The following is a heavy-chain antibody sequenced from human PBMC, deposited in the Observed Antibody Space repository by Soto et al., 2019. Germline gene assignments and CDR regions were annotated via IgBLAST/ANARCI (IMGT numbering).Heavy chain of an antibody. V-gene: IGHV3-21*01. CDR2: ISSSSSYI. CDR3: ARASGYGLFLD. Sequence: GGSLRLSCAASGFTFSSYSMNWVRQAPGKGLEWVSSISSSSSYIYYADSVKGRFTISRDNAKNSVYLQMNSLRAEDTAVYYCARASGYGLFLDWGQGTLVTVSS. J-gene: IGHJ4*02. CDR1: GFTFSSYS. D-gene: IGHD5-12*01.